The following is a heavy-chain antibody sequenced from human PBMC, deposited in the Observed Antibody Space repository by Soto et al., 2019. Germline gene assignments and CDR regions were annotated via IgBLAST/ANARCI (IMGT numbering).Heavy chain of an antibody. D-gene: IGHD3-10*01. CDR2: SHYTGST. CDR1: GGSISSGGYY. Sequence: QVQLQESGPGLVKPSQTLSLTCTVSGGSISSGGYYWSWIRQHPGKGLEWIGDSHYTGSTYYNPSLKLRVTISVDTAKTQFSLKLRSVTAADDAVYYCATLYMVRGVRTFDYWGQGTLVTVSS. J-gene: IGHJ4*02. V-gene: IGHV4-31*03. CDR3: ATLYMVRGVRTFDY.